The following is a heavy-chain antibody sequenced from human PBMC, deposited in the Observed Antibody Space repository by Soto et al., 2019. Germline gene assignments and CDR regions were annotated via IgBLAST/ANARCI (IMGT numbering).Heavy chain of an antibody. CDR1: GGSISSYY. CDR2: IYYSGST. J-gene: IGHJ4*02. Sequence: SETLSLTCTVSGGSISSYYWSWIRQPPGKGLEWIGYIYYSGSTNYNPSLKSRVTISVDTSKNQFSLKLSSVTAADTAVYYCARGQGAAAGHSNFDYWGQGALGTVSS. V-gene: IGHV4-59*12. CDR3: ARGQGAAAGHSNFDY. D-gene: IGHD6-13*01.